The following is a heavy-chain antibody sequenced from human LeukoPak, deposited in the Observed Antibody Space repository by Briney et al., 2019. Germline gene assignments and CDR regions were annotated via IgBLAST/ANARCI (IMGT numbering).Heavy chain of an antibody. V-gene: IGHV4-39*01. CDR3: ARRGRWGLQQSFDY. CDR2: IYYSGST. Sequence: SETLSLTCTVSGGSISSSSYYWGWIRQPPGKGLEWIGSIYYSGSTYYNPSLKSRVTISVDTSKNQFSLKLSSVTAADTAVYYCARRGRWGLQQSFDYWGQGTLVTVSS. CDR1: GGSISSSSYY. J-gene: IGHJ4*02. D-gene: IGHD1-26*01.